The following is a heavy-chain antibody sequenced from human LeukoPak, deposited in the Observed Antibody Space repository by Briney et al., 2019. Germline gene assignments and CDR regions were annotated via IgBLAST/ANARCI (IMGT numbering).Heavy chain of an antibody. J-gene: IGHJ5*02. V-gene: IGHV4-30-4*01. D-gene: IGHD2-21*01. CDR3: ARVYRIRNWFDP. Sequence: PSETLSLTCTVSGGSISSGDYYWSWIRQPPGTGLEWIGYIYYSGSTYYNPSLKSRVTTSVDTSKNQFSLKLSSVTAADTAVYYCARVYRIRNWFDPWGQGTLVTVSS. CDR2: IYYSGST. CDR1: GGSISSGDYY.